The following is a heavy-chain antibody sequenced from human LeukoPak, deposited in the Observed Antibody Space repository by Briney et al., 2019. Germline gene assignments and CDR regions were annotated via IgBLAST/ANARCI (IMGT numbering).Heavy chain of an antibody. CDR1: GGSISSGGYY. CDR3: ARGVVAVAGIDY. Sequence: PSQTLSLTCPVSGGSISSGGYYWIWIPPHPGKGLECIGHIYHSGSTYYNPSLKSRVTISVDTSKNQFSLKLSSVTAADTVVYYCARGVVAVAGIDYWGQGTLVTVSS. V-gene: IGHV4-31*03. CDR2: IYHSGST. D-gene: IGHD6-19*01. J-gene: IGHJ4*02.